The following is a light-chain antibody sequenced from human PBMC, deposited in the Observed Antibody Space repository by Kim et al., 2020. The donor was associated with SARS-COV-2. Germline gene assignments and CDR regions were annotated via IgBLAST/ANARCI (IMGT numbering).Light chain of an antibody. CDR2: GAS. CDR3: QQAMTFPHT. V-gene: IGKV1-12*01. CDR1: QGVSSW. Sequence: SAYVGDRVTITCRASQGVSSWLAWYQQKPGKAPKLLIYGASNLQSGVPSRFSGSGSGTDFTLTINSLQPEDFATYYCQQAMTFPHTFGQGTKLEI. J-gene: IGKJ2*01.